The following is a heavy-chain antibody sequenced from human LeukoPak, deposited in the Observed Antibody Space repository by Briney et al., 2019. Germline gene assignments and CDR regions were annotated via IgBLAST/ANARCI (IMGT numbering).Heavy chain of an antibody. Sequence: GGSLRLSCAASGFTFSSFGMSWVRQGPGKGLEWVSGISGSGRSTYYADSVKGRFTISRDNSRNTLYQQMNSLRAEDTGVYYCAREGWAVARKVDYWGRGTLVTVSS. CDR1: GFTFSSFG. CDR2: ISGSGRST. CDR3: AREGWAVARKVDY. J-gene: IGHJ4*02. V-gene: IGHV3-23*01. D-gene: IGHD6-19*01.